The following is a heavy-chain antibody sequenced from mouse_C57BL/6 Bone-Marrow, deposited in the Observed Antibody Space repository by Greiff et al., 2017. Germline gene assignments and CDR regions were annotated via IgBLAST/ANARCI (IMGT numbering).Heavy chain of an antibody. J-gene: IGHJ3*01. D-gene: IGHD4-1*02. CDR1: GFTFSSYA. Sequence: EVQLVESGGGLVKPGGSLKLSCAASGFTFSSYAMSWVRQTPEKRLEWVATISDGGSYTYYPDNVKGPFTPSRDNAMNILYLQMSHLKSEDTAMYYCAIQLCRVAYWGQGTLVTVSA. CDR3: AIQLCRVAY. CDR2: ISDGGSYT. V-gene: IGHV5-4*01.